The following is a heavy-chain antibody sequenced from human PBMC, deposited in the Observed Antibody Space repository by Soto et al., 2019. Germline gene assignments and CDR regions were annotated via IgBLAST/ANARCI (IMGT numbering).Heavy chain of an antibody. CDR1: GFTFSSDA. D-gene: IGHD6-6*01. V-gene: IGHV3-64*01. Sequence: EVQLVESGGGLAQPGGSRRLSCAASGFTFSSDAMYWVRQAPGKGLEYVSGISSNGIGTYYASSVKGRFTISRDNSRDTVYLQMDSLRPEDMAVYYCARRARADYYDMDVWGKGTTVTVS. J-gene: IGHJ6*03. CDR2: ISSNGIGT. CDR3: ARRARADYYDMDV.